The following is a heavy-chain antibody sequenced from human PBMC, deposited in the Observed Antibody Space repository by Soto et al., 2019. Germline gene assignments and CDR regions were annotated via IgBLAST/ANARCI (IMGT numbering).Heavy chain of an antibody. D-gene: IGHD3-16*01. CDR3: ARERFDHRPDY. Sequence: QVQLQESGPGLVKTSETLSLICAVSGDSISSPNWWSWYRQAPGKGLELIGETFGSGSSNYNPSLNGRVTISLDTSNNHFSLKLTSLAAAVTAIYYCARERFDHRPDYWGQGIPVTVSS. CDR1: GDSISSPNW. J-gene: IGHJ4*02. CDR2: TFGSGSS. V-gene: IGHV4-4*02.